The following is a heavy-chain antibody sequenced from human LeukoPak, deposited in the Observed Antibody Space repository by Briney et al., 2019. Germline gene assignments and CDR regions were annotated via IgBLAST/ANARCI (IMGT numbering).Heavy chain of an antibody. J-gene: IGHJ4*02. Sequence: GASVKVSCKASGYTFTSYGISWVRQAPGQGLEWMGWISGYNANTNYAQKLQGRVTMTTDTSTSTAYMELRRLRSDDTAVYYCARGSWPYYFDYWGQGTLVTVSS. CDR3: ARGSWPYYFDY. CDR1: GYTFTSYG. D-gene: IGHD6-13*01. V-gene: IGHV1-18*01. CDR2: ISGYNANT.